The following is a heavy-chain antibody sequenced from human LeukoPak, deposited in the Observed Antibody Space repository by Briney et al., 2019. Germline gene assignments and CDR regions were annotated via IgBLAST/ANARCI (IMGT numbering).Heavy chain of an antibody. Sequence: ASVKVSCKASGYTFSDYYLHWVRLALGQGLEWMGRISPNSGGTDYAQKFQGKVTMTRDASISTVYMDLNRLRSDDTAIYYCARQFETTSWFDYWGQGTLVIVSS. CDR3: ARQFETTSWFDY. CDR1: GYTFSDYY. D-gene: IGHD2-2*01. CDR2: ISPNSGGT. V-gene: IGHV1-2*06. J-gene: IGHJ4*02.